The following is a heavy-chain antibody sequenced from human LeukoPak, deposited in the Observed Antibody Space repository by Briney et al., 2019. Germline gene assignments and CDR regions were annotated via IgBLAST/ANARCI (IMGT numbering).Heavy chain of an antibody. D-gene: IGHD3-22*01. CDR2: ISSSGSTT. CDR1: GFTFSDYY. Sequence: PGGSLRLSCAASGFTFSDYYMSWIRQAPGKGLEWVSYISSSGSTTNYADSVRGRFTISRDNAKNSLYLQMNSLRAEDTAVYYCGTYYYDGSGPDYWGQGTLVTVSS. CDR3: GTYYYDGSGPDY. V-gene: IGHV3-11*01. J-gene: IGHJ4*02.